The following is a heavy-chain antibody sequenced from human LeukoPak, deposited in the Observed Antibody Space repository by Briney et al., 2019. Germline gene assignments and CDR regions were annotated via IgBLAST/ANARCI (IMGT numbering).Heavy chain of an antibody. V-gene: IGHV4-34*01. CDR1: GGSFSDYD. D-gene: IGHD3-3*01. J-gene: IGHJ5*02. Sequence: SETLSLTCAVYGGSFSDYDWSWIRQPPGKGLEWIGEINHSGSTNYNPSLKSRVTISVDTSKNQFSLKLSSVTAADTAVYYCARGNVVLRFLEWYHPGFDPWGQGTLVTVSS. CDR2: INHSGST. CDR3: ARGNVVLRFLEWYHPGFDP.